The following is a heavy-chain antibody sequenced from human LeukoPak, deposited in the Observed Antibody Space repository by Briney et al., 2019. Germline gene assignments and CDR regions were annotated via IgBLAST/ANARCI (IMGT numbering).Heavy chain of an antibody. CDR1: GYTFTGYY. CDR2: INPSGGST. V-gene: IGHV1-46*01. D-gene: IGHD4-17*01. CDR3: ARVGGDYVFDY. J-gene: IGHJ4*02. Sequence: ASVKVSCKASGYTFTGYYMHWVRQAPGQGLEWMGIINPSGGSTSYAQKFQGRVTMTRDTSTSTVYMELSSLRSEDTAVYYCARVGGDYVFDYWGQGTLVTVSS.